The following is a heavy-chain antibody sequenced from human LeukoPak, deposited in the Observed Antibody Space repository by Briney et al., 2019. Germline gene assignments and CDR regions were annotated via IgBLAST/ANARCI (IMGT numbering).Heavy chain of an antibody. CDR2: INPDGSQK. Sequence: GESLRLSCAASGFSFSASWMNWVRQAPGKGLEWVANINPDGSQKRFVDPVMGRFTMSRDNAKNSLYLQMNSLRVEDTAVFYCAAWTDRGYNFWGQGALVTVSS. D-gene: IGHD5-24*01. V-gene: IGHV3-7*01. CDR3: AAWTDRGYNF. CDR1: GFSFSASW. J-gene: IGHJ4*02.